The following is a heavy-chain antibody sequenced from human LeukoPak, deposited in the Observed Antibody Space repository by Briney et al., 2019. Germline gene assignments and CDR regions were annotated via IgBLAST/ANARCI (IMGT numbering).Heavy chain of an antibody. CDR1: GFTFSNYA. CDR3: AKEGISAAASY. Sequence: GGSLRLSCAASGFTFSNYAVSWVRQAPGKGLEWVSAISGSGGSTYYAYSVKGRFTISRDNSKNTLYLQMNSLRGEDTAIYYCAKEGISAAASYWGQGTLVTVSS. D-gene: IGHD6-13*01. V-gene: IGHV3-23*01. CDR2: ISGSGGST. J-gene: IGHJ4*02.